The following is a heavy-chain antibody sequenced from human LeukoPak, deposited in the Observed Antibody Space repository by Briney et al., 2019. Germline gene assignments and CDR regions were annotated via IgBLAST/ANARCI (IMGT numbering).Heavy chain of an antibody. V-gene: IGHV4-34*01. CDR1: GGSFSGYY. CDR3: AKDYLGGANTFDY. CDR2: INHSGST. D-gene: IGHD1-26*01. J-gene: IGHJ4*02. Sequence: SETLSLTCAVYGGSFSGYYWSWIRQPPGKGLEWIGEINHSGSTNSNPSLKSRVTISVDTSKNQFSLKLSSVTAADTAVYYCAKDYLGGANTFDYWGQGTLVTVSS.